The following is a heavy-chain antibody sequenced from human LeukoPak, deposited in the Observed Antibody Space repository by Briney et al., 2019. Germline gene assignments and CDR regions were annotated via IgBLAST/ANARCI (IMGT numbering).Heavy chain of an antibody. CDR2: IYYSGST. CDR3: AREAADAFDI. Sequence: PSETLSLTCTVSGGSISSSSYYWGWIRQPPGKGLEWIGSIYYSGSTYYNPSLKSRVTISVDKSKNQFSLKLSSVTAADTAVYYCAREAADAFDIWGQGTMVTVSS. V-gene: IGHV4-39*07. CDR1: GGSISSSSYY. J-gene: IGHJ3*02. D-gene: IGHD2-15*01.